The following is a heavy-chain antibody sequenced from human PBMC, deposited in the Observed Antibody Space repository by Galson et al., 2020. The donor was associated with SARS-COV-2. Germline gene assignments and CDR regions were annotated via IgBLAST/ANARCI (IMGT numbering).Heavy chain of an antibody. V-gene: IGHV3-48*01. J-gene: IGHJ3*02. Sequence: GESLKISCVASGFSFRSYSMNWVRQAPGQGLYWISYITSSSSTIYYADSVKGRFTISRDNAKNSLYLQMESLRAEDTGLYYCAKGVAWHDGFDIWGQGTMVTVSS. CDR2: ITSSSSTI. CDR1: GFSFRSYS. CDR3: AKGVAWHDGFDI.